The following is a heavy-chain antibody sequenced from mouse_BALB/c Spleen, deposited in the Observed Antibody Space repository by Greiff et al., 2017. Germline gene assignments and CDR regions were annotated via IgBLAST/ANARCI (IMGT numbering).Heavy chain of an antibody. D-gene: IGHD4-1*01. CDR2: ISNGGGST. Sequence: EVQLVESGGGLVQPGGSLKLSCAASGFTFSSYTMSWVRQTPEKRLEWVAYISNGGGSTYYPDTVKGRFTISRDHAKNTLYLQMSSLKSEDTAMYYCARQTGFDFDYWGKGTTLTVSS. J-gene: IGHJ2*01. CDR3: ARQTGFDFDY. CDR1: GFTFSSYT. V-gene: IGHV5-12-2*01.